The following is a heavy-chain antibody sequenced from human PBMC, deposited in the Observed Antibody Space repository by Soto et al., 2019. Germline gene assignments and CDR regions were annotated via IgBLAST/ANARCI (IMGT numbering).Heavy chain of an antibody. D-gene: IGHD1-26*01. Sequence: EVQLVESGGGLVQPGGSLRLSCAASGFAFAAHWMIWVRQAPGKGLEWVANIKEDGNEKYPVDSVKGRFTISRDNAKNLMYLQRNRRRDEDTAVYYCVRDRRRTGVLTWGRSGIMDVWGKGTTVTVSS. V-gene: IGHV3-7*01. CDR2: IKEDGNEK. CDR3: VRDRRRTGVLTWGRSGIMDV. CDR1: GFAFAAHW. J-gene: IGHJ6*04.